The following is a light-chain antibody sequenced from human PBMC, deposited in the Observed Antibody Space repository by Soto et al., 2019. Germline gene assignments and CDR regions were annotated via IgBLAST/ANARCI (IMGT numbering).Light chain of an antibody. Sequence: EIVLTQSPGTLSLSPGERATLSCRASQSVSNNYLAWYQQKPGQAPRLLIYGASNRATGIPDRFSGSGSGTDFTLTISRLEPEDVAVYYWQQYGSSGTFGQGTKVESK. CDR3: QQYGSSGT. V-gene: IGKV3-20*01. CDR2: GAS. CDR1: QSVSNNY. J-gene: IGKJ1*01.